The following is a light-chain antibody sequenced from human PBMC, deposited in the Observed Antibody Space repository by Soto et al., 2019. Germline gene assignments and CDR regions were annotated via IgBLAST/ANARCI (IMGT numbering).Light chain of an antibody. Sequence: EIVLTQSPGTLSLSPGESATLSCRASQSVNSRFLAWYQHKPGQAPRLLIYAASTRATGIPDRFSGSASGTDFTLTISRLEPEDFAVYYCQQYDEWPPSYTFGQGTKLEI. CDR1: QSVNSRF. V-gene: IGKV3-20*01. J-gene: IGKJ2*01. CDR3: QQYDEWPPSYT. CDR2: AAS.